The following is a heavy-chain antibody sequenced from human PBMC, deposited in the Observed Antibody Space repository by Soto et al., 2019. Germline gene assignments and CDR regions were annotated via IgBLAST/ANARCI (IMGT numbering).Heavy chain of an antibody. CDR3: AKVRASQWELLPYYFDC. CDR2: IYYNGAT. CDR1: GGPISSYY. J-gene: IGHJ4*02. V-gene: IGHV4-59*01. D-gene: IGHD1-26*01. Sequence: PSETLSLTCTVSGGPISSYYWSWIRQPPGKGLEWVGYIYYNGATNYNPSLEGRVTVSVDTSKNQFSLHLISVTAADTAVYYCAKVRASQWELLPYYFDCWGQGTPVTVSS.